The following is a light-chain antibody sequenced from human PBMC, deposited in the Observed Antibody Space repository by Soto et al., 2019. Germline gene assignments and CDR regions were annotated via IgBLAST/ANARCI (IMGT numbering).Light chain of an antibody. CDR3: CSYAGTYIPL. CDR2: DVS. J-gene: IGLJ2*01. CDR1: SSDVGAYNF. Sequence: QSALTQPRSVSGSPGQSVTISCTGTSSDVGAYNFVSWYQHNPGKAPKLMIFDVSARPSGVPDRFSGSKSANTASRTISGLQTEDEADYYCCSYAGTYIPLFGGGTKLTVL. V-gene: IGLV2-11*01.